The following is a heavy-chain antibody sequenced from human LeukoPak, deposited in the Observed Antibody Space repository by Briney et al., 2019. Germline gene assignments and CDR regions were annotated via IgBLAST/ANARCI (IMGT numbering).Heavy chain of an antibody. J-gene: IGHJ5*02. CDR1: GYTFTSYG. CDR2: ISAYNGNT. CDR3: ARDLGYCSGGSCYPNWFDP. V-gene: IGHV1-18*01. Sequence: ASVKVSCKASGYTFTSYGISWVRQAPGQGLEWMGWISAYNGNTNYAQKLQGRVTITTDTSTSTAYMELRSLRSDDTAVYYCARDLGYCSGGSCYPNWFDPWGQGTLVTVSS. D-gene: IGHD2-15*01.